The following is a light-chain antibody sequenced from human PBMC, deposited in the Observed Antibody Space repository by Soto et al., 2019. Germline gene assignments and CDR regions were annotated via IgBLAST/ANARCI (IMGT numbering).Light chain of an antibody. CDR3: QPYGRSPLT. CDR2: GAS. Sequence: EIVLTQSPGTLSLSPGERATLSCRASQSVSSSYLAWYQQKPGQAPRLLIYGASSRATGIPDRFSGSGSGTDFTLTISRLEPEDFEVYYCQPYGRSPLTFGGGTKVEIK. CDR1: QSVSSSY. J-gene: IGKJ4*01. V-gene: IGKV3-20*01.